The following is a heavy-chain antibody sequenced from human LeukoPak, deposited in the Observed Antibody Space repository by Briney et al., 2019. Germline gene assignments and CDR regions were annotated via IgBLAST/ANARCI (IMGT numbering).Heavy chain of an antibody. CDR1: GFPFRSYW. CDR2: ISGSRGTT. CDR3: AKERTGGWPFDY. Sequence: GGSLRLSCAASGFPFRSYWMEWVRQAPGKGLEWVSGISGSRGTTYYADSVKGRLTISRDNSKNTLYLQMNSLRADDTAVYYCAKERTGGWPFDYWGQGTLVTVSS. D-gene: IGHD6-19*01. J-gene: IGHJ4*02. V-gene: IGHV3-23*01.